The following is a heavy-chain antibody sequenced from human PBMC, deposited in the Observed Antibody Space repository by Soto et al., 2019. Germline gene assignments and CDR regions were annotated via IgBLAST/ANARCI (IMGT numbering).Heavy chain of an antibody. CDR3: ARETAVAGERYYYYGMDV. V-gene: IGHV1-18*04. CDR1: GYTFTSYG. CDR2: ISAYNGNT. D-gene: IGHD6-19*01. Sequence: ASVKVSCKASGYTFTSYGISWVRQAPGQGLEWMGWISAYNGNTNYAQKLQGRVTMTTDTSTSTAYMELRSLRSDDTAVYYCARETAVAGERYYYYGMDVWGQGTTVTVSS. J-gene: IGHJ6*02.